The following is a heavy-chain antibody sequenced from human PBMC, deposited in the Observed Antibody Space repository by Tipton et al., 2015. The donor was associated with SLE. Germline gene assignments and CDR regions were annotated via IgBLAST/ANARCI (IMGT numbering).Heavy chain of an antibody. D-gene: IGHD3-16*01. CDR1: GFTVISSY. V-gene: IGHV3-53*05. J-gene: IGHJ2*01. Sequence: SLRLSCAASGFTVISSYMNWVRQAPGKGLEWVSVIYSGGSTYYADSVKGRFTISRDHSKNTLYLQMNSLGAEDTAVYYCARECTLRLGFDLWGRGTLVTVSS. CDR2: IYSGGST. CDR3: ARECTLRLGFDL.